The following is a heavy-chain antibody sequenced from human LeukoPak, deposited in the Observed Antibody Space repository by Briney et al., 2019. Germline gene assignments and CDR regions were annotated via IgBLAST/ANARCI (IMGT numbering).Heavy chain of an antibody. Sequence: GGSLRLSCAASGFTFSSYGMHWVRQAPGKGLEWVAFIRYDGSNKDYADSVKGRFTISRDNSKNTPYLQMNSLRAEDTAVYYCARSLVVGATYPYHWGQGTLVTVSS. V-gene: IGHV3-30*02. D-gene: IGHD1-26*01. J-gene: IGHJ5*02. CDR1: GFTFSSYG. CDR3: ARSLVVGATYPYH. CDR2: IRYDGSNK.